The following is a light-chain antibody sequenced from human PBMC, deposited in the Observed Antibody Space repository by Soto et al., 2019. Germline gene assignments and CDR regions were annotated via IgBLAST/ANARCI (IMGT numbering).Light chain of an antibody. CDR2: EVN. Sequence: QSVLTQPPSVSGAPGQRVTISCTGSSSNIGAGYDLHWYQQLPGTAPKLMIYEVNNRPSGVSNRFSGSKSGNTASLTISGLQPEDEADYYCLSYTSANTRVFGGGTKLTVL. CDR3: LSYTSANTRV. V-gene: IGLV1-40*01. CDR1: SSNIGAGYD. J-gene: IGLJ3*02.